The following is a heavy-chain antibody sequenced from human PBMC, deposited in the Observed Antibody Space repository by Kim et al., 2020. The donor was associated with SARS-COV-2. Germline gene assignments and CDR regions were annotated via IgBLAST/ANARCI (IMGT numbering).Heavy chain of an antibody. CDR3: ARVSSDGWGPLDN. CDR2: IYTGGST. J-gene: IGHJ4*02. V-gene: IGHV3-53*01. D-gene: IGHD6-19*01. Sequence: GGSLRLSCAASGFTVSSNYMCWVRQAPGKGLEWVSIIYTGGSTDYSDYVKGRFTISTDNSKNMLYLQMNSLGAEDTAVYYCARVSSDGWGPLDNWGQGTLISVSS. CDR1: GFTVSSNY.